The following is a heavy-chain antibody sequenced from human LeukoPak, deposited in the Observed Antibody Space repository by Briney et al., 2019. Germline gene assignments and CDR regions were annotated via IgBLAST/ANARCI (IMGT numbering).Heavy chain of an antibody. D-gene: IGHD7-27*01. CDR2: IYNGGST. CDR1: DGSISNYY. J-gene: IGHJ2*01. Sequence: SETLSLTCTVSDGSISNYYWSWIRQSPGKGLERIGYIYNGGSTNYNPPLKSRVTISGDTSKNQFSLKLTSVTAADTAVYYCARDATGAPGYFDLWGRGTLVTVSS. V-gene: IGHV4-59*01. CDR3: ARDATGAPGYFDL.